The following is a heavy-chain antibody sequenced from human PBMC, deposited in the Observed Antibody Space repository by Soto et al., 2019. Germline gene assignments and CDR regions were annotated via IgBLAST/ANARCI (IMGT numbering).Heavy chain of an antibody. D-gene: IGHD3-9*01. Sequence: EVHLLESGGGLVQVGGSLILSCAASGFTFSEYAMTWVRQAPGKGLEWVSTISSDGDNTYYADSVRGRFTISRNNTEIRIFLQMKILRAEDTAVYFCVIGDWADCWGQGTLVTVST. V-gene: IGHV3-23*01. CDR3: VIGDWADC. CDR2: ISSDGDNT. J-gene: IGHJ4*02. CDR1: GFTFSEYA.